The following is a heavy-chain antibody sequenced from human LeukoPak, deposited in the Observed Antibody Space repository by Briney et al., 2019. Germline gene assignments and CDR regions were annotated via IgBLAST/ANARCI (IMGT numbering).Heavy chain of an antibody. CDR1: GFTFSTYA. J-gene: IGHJ4*02. D-gene: IGHD2-21*02. V-gene: IGHV3-30*02. CDR3: ARGDCSGDCYHPLYY. CDR2: IRHDGSIK. Sequence: GGSLRLSCAASGFTFSTYAMHWVRQAPGQGLDWVAFIRHDGSIKYYADSVKGRITISRDNSKNTLYLQMNSLRTEDTAVYYCARGDCSGDCYHPLYYWGQGSLVTVSS.